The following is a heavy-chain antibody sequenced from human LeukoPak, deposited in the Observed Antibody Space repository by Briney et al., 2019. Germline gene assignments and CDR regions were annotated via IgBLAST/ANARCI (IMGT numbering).Heavy chain of an antibody. CDR1: GFSSSSYG. V-gene: IGHV3-30*03. Sequence: GGSLRLSCAASGFSSSSYGMHWVRQAPGKGLEWVAVISYDETNKYYADSVKGRFTIARDNSKNTLYLQMNSLRAEDTAVYYCAGAWFYFDYWGQGTLVTVSS. J-gene: IGHJ4*02. CDR3: AGAWFYFDY. CDR2: ISYDETNK. D-gene: IGHD6-19*01.